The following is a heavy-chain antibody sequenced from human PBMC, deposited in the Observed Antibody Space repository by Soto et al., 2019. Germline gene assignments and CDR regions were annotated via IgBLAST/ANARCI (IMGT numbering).Heavy chain of an antibody. CDR3: VKGYYDFWSGPI. D-gene: IGHD3-3*01. Sequence: GGSMRLSCSASGFTFSSYAMHWVRQAPGKGLEYVSAISSNGGSTYYADSVKGRFTISRDNSKNTLYLQMSSLRAEDTAVYYCVKGYYDFWSGPIWGQGTMVTVS. V-gene: IGHV3-64D*08. CDR1: GFTFSSYA. J-gene: IGHJ3*02. CDR2: ISSNGGST.